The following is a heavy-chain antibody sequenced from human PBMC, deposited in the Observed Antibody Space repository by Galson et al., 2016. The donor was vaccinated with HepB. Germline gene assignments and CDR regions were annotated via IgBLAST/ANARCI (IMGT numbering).Heavy chain of an antibody. V-gene: IGHV3-7*03. D-gene: IGHD5-24*01. CDR3: EEMPTVYW. J-gene: IGHJ4*01. Sequence: SLRLSCAASGFTFSNLWMNWVRRVPGKGLEWVGNIKPDGSQMNYADSVKGRFTISRDNARNSLYLQMNSLRAEDTAVYFCEEMPTVYWWGQGTLVTVSS. CDR2: IKPDGSQM. CDR1: GFTFSNLW.